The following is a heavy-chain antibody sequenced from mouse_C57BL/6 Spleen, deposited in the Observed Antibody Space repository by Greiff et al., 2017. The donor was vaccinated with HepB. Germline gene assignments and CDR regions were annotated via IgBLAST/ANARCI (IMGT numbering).Heavy chain of an antibody. J-gene: IGHJ4*01. V-gene: IGHV1-64*01. Sequence: VQLVESGAELVKPGASVKLSCKASGYTFTSYWMHWVKQRPGQGLEWIGMIHPNSGSTNYNEKFKSKATLTVDKSSSTAYMQLSSLTSEDSAVYYCARDSSGSAMDYWGQGTSVTVSS. CDR3: ARDSSGSAMDY. CDR1: GYTFTSYW. D-gene: IGHD3-2*02. CDR2: IHPNSGST.